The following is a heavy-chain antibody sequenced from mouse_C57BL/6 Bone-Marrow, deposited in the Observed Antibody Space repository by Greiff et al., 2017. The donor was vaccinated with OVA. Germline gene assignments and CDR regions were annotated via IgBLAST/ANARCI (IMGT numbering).Heavy chain of an antibody. Sequence: DVKLVESGGGLVQPGGSLKLSCAASGFTFSDYYMYWVRQTPEKRLEWVAYISNGGCSTYYPDTVKGRFTISRDNAKNTLYLQMSRLKSEDTAMYYCARRFITTVVDAMDYWGQGTSVTVSS. CDR1: GFTFSDYY. V-gene: IGHV5-12*01. CDR2: ISNGGCST. J-gene: IGHJ4*01. D-gene: IGHD1-1*01. CDR3: ARRFITTVVDAMDY.